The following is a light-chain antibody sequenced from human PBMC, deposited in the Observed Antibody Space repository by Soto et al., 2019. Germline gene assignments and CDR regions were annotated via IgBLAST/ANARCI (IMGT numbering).Light chain of an antibody. CDR2: AAS. Sequence: EIVLTQSPGALSLSPGDRATLSCRTSQSVNSKYLAWYQQRPGQDPRLLIYAASSRAAGIPDRFSGSGSGTDFTLTIIRLEPEDSGMFYCHKYGSSPHTFGQGTKLEIK. J-gene: IGKJ2*01. CDR3: HKYGSSPHT. CDR1: QSVNSKY. V-gene: IGKV3-20*01.